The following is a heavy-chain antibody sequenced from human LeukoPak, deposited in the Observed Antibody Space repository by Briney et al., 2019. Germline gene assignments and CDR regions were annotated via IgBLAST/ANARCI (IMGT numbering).Heavy chain of an antibody. CDR1: GFTFSSYS. Sequence: GGSLRLSCAASGFTFSSYSMNWVRQAPGKGLEWVAVIWYDGSDKYYADSVKGRFTISRDNSKNTLYLQMNSLRAEDTAVYYCVRTLWTAYYSSFDYWGQGTLVTVSS. J-gene: IGHJ4*02. CDR3: VRTLWTAYYSSFDY. D-gene: IGHD3/OR15-3a*01. V-gene: IGHV3-33*08. CDR2: IWYDGSDK.